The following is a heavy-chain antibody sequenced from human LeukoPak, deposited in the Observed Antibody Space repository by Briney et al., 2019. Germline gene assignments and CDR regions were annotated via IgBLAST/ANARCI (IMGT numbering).Heavy chain of an antibody. CDR1: GGSISSYY. Sequence: SETLSLTCTVSGGSISSYYWSWIRQPPGKGLEWIGEINHSGSTNYNPSLKSRVTISVDTSKNQFSLKLSSVTAADTAVYYCARGRIAAGMNDYWGQGTLVTVSS. V-gene: IGHV4-34*01. J-gene: IGHJ4*02. CDR2: INHSGST. CDR3: ARGRIAAGMNDY. D-gene: IGHD6-13*01.